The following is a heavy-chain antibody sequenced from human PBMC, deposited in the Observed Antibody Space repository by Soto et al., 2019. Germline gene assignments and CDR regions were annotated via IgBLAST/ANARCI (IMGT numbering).Heavy chain of an antibody. CDR1: GFTFSSYG. CDR2: ISCDGST. V-gene: IGHV3-64D*06. CDR3: VKPPGYYYDITTYFDV. D-gene: IGHD3-22*01. J-gene: IGHJ5*02. Sequence: VGSLRLSCSASGFTFSSYGIHWVRQAPGKGLEYVSSISCDGSTYYAVSVNGRFTISRDNTSNTLYLRMMSLRAEDTAVYYCVKPPGYYYDITTYFDVWGQGTLVTVSS.